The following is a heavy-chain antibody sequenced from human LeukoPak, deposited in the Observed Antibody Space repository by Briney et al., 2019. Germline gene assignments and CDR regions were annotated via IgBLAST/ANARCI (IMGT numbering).Heavy chain of an antibody. D-gene: IGHD1-1*01. CDR3: ARQGAGGIYYYYYYGMDV. J-gene: IGHJ6*02. CDR2: IYYSGST. CDR1: GGSISSSSYY. Sequence: SETLSLTCTVSGGSISSSSYYWGWIRQPPGKGLEWIGSIYYSGSTYYNPSPKSRVTISVDTSKNQFSLKLSSVSAADTAVYYCARQGAGGIYYYYYYGMDVWGQGTTVTVSS. V-gene: IGHV4-39*01.